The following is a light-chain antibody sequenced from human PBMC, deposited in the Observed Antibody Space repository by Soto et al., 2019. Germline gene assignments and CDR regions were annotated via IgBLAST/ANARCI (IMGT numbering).Light chain of an antibody. CDR3: ASYTTTSTRV. J-gene: IGLJ1*01. V-gene: IGLV2-14*03. CDR1: SSDVGAYDY. Sequence: QSALTQPASVSGSPGQSIAISCTGTSSDVGAYDYVSWYQQHPDKAPKLMIYEVSNRPSGVSDRFSGSKSVNTATLTISGLQAEDEDDYYYASYTTTSTRVFGTGTKVTVL. CDR2: EVS.